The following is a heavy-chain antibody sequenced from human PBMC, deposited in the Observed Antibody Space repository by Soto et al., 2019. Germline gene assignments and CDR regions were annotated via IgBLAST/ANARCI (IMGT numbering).Heavy chain of an antibody. J-gene: IGHJ4*02. Sequence: PSETLSLTCAVYCGSFNNHYWSWIRQPPGKGLDWIGEIIHSGGTNYNASLKSRVTISVDTSQSQFSLKLSSVTAADTAVYYCAGGSEYYDIWGQGILVTVSS. CDR3: AGGSEYYDI. CDR2: IIHSGGT. V-gene: IGHV4-34*01. D-gene: IGHD3-22*01. CDR1: CGSFNNHY.